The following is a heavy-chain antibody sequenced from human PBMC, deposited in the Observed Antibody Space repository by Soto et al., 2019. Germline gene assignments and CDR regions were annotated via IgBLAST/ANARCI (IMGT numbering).Heavy chain of an antibody. J-gene: IGHJ3*02. CDR3: ARVTGDDAFDI. CDR2: IYSGGST. Sequence: GGSLRLSCAASGFTVRSNYMSWVRQAPGKGLEWVSVIYSGGSTYYADSVKGRFTISRDNSKNTLYLQMNSLRAEDTAVYYCARVTGDDAFDIWGQGTMVTVSS. CDR1: GFTVRSNY. V-gene: IGHV3-53*01. D-gene: IGHD7-27*01.